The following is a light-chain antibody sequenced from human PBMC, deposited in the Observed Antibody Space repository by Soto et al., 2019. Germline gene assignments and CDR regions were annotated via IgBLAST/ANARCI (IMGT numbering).Light chain of an antibody. V-gene: IGKV1-33*01. Sequence: DLQMTQSPSSLSASVGDRVTITCQASQDINNYLVWYQQKPGKAPKLLIYDSSKLETGVPSRFSGGASGTDFTFTISGLQPEDVATYYCQQYDILPPTFGQGTKLEIK. J-gene: IGKJ2*01. CDR3: QQYDILPPT. CDR2: DSS. CDR1: QDINNY.